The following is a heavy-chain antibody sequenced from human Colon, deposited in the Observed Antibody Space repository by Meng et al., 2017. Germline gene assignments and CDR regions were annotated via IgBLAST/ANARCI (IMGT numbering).Heavy chain of an antibody. CDR3: VRSSGWVRTGFDP. Sequence: QVQLQESGPGLVKPSQTLSLTYSVSGGSISSGGYCWSWIRQHPGKGLEWIGYIYYSGSTYYNPSLKSRVTVSIDTSKSQFSLKLTSVTAADTAVYYCVRSSGWVRTGFDPWGQGTLVTVSS. CDR1: GGSISSGGYC. V-gene: IGHV4-31*03. J-gene: IGHJ5*02. D-gene: IGHD6-19*01. CDR2: IYYSGST.